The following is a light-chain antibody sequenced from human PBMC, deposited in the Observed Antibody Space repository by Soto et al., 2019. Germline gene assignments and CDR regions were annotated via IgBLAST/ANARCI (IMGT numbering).Light chain of an antibody. CDR3: QQVKSYPRT. CDR2: GES. Sequence: DIHLTQSPSFLSASVGDRVTITCRASQGITNNLAWYQQKPGKPPTLLIYGESTLHSGVPSRFSGSGSGTEFTLTIGSLQPEDFATYYCQQVKSYPRTFGGGTKVEIK. J-gene: IGKJ4*01. CDR1: QGITNN. V-gene: IGKV1-9*01.